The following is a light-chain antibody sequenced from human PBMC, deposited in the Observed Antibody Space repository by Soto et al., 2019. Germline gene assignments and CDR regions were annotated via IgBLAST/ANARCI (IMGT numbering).Light chain of an antibody. CDR2: AVS. J-gene: IGLJ1*01. Sequence: QSVLTQPASVSGSPGQSITISCSGTSSDVGSYDHVAWYQQFPGKTPKLMIYAVSNLPSGVSSRCSGSKSGNTASLTISGIQADDEASYYCISYTGSSTSYVFGSGTMVTVL. CDR3: ISYTGSSTSYV. V-gene: IGLV2-14*01. CDR1: SSDVGSYDH.